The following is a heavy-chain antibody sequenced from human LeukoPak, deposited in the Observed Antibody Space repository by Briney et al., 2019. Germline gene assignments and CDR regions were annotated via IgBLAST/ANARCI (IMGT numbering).Heavy chain of an antibody. CDR2: IYYGGST. CDR3: ARVGGSYDNSGFFNWFDP. D-gene: IGHD3-22*01. Sequence: NPSETLSLTCTVSGGSLSSSDWWSWVRPPPGKGLEWIGEIYYGGSTNYNPSLKSRITISVDNSKNQFSLNLTSVTAADTAVYYCARVGGSYDNSGFFNWFDPWGQGTLVTVSS. CDR1: GGSLSSSDW. J-gene: IGHJ5*02. V-gene: IGHV4-4*02.